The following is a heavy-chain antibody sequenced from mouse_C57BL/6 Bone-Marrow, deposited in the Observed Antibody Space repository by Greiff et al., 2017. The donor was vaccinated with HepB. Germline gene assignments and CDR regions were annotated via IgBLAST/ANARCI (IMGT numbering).Heavy chain of an antibody. Sequence: VQLQQSGPELVKPGASVKISCKASGYAFSSSWMNWVKQRPGKGLEWIVRIYPGDGDTNYNGKFKGKATLTADKSSSTAYMQLSSLTSEDSAVYFCARSILLRYPFAYWGQGTLVTVSA. J-gene: IGHJ3*01. CDR1: GYAFSSSW. D-gene: IGHD1-1*01. CDR3: ARSILLRYPFAY. CDR2: IYPGDGDT. V-gene: IGHV1-82*01.